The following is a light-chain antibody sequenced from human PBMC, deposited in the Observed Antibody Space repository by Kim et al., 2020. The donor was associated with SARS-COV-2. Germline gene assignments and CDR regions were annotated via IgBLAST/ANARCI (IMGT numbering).Light chain of an antibody. V-gene: IGLV1-40*01. Sequence: QPVLTQPPSVSGAPGQRVTISCAGSSSNIGAGYDVHWYQQLPGTAPKLLIYGNSIRPSGVPDRFSGSKSGPSASLAITGLQAEDEADYYCQSYDSSLSGWVFGGGTQLTVL. J-gene: IGLJ3*02. CDR1: SSNIGAGYD. CDR2: GNS. CDR3: QSYDSSLSGWV.